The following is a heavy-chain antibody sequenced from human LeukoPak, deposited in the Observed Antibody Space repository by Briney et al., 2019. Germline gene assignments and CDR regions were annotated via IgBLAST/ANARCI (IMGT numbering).Heavy chain of an antibody. V-gene: IGHV4-39*01. CDR1: GGSISSSSYY. Sequence: SETLSLTCTVSGGSISSSSYYWGWIRQPPGKGLEWIGSIYYSGSTYYNPSLKSRVTISVDTSKNQFSLKLSSVTAADTAVYYCARGRSVGYCSSTSCRPKKYYYYMDVWGKGTTVTVSS. D-gene: IGHD2-2*01. CDR3: ARGRSVGYCSSTSCRPKKYYYYMDV. CDR2: IYYSGST. J-gene: IGHJ6*03.